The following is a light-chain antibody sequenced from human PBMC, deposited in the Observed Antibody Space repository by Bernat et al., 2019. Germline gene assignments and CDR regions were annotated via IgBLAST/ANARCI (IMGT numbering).Light chain of an antibody. CDR3: MQVTQFPYT. V-gene: IGKV2-24*01. CDR2: KTS. Sequence: DIVLIQTPLSSPVTLGQPASISCRSSQSLLNSDGNTYLSWLQQRPGQPPRLLIYKTSDRFSGVPDRFSGSGAGTDFTLKISRVEAEDVGFYYCMQVTQFPYTFGQGTKLEIK. J-gene: IGKJ2*01. CDR1: QSLLNSDGNTY.